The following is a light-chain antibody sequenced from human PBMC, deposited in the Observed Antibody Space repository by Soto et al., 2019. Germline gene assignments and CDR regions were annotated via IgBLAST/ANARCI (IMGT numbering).Light chain of an antibody. CDR2: GAF. J-gene: IGKJ5*01. CDR1: QRVSRN. Sequence: EIVMTQSPATLSVSPGERATLSFRASQRVSRNLAWYQQKPGQAPRLLIYGAFSRATGIPDRFSGSGSGTDFTLTISRLEPEDFAVYYCQQYGNSIPITFGQGTRLEI. V-gene: IGKV3-20*01. CDR3: QQYGNSIPIT.